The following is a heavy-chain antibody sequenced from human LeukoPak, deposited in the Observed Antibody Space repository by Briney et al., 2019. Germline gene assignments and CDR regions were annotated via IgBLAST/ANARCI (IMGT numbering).Heavy chain of an antibody. J-gene: IGHJ5*02. CDR2: IYYSGST. D-gene: IGHD6-19*01. CDR3: ARREQWPANWFDP. CDR1: GDSISSGAYS. Sequence: SETLSLTCVVSGDSISSGAYSWSWIRQPPGKGLEWIGYIYYSGSTNYNPSLKSRVTISVDTSKNQFSLKLSSVTAADTAVYYCARREQWPANWFDPWGQGTLVTVSS. V-gene: IGHV4-61*08.